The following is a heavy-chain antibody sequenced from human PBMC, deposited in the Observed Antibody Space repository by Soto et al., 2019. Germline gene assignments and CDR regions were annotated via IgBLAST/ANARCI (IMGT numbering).Heavy chain of an antibody. J-gene: IGHJ6*02. CDR2: IQPDGSEK. CDR1: EFTFSKYW. Sequence: GGSLRLSCAASEFTFSKYWMSWVRQAPGKGLEWVANIQPDGSEKYYVDSVKGRFTVSRDNAQKSLYLQMNSLRAEDTAVYYCARDKPLYTRGHYSYYYGMDVSGQATTVTVSS. CDR3: ARDKPLYTRGHYSYYYGMDV. V-gene: IGHV3-7*01. D-gene: IGHD3-16*01.